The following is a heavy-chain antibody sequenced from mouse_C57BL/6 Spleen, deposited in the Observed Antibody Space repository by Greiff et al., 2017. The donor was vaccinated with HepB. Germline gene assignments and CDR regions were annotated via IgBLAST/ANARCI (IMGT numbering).Heavy chain of an antibody. J-gene: IGHJ4*01. CDR3: ASEAITTVVDYYAMDY. CDR1: GFTFSDYG. D-gene: IGHD1-1*01. Sequence: EVNVVESGGGLVKPGGSLKLSCAASGFTFSDYGMHWVRQAPEKGLEWVAYISSGSSTIYYADTVKGRFTISRDNAKNTLFLQMTSLRSEDTAMYYCASEAITTVVDYYAMDYWGQGTSVTVSS. V-gene: IGHV5-17*01. CDR2: ISSGSSTI.